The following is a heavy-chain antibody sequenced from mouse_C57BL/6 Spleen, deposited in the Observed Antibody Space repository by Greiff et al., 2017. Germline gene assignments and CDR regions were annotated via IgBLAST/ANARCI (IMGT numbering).Heavy chain of an antibody. J-gene: IGHJ2*01. CDR3: ARSELGNYYFDY. Sequence: VQLQQPGAELVRPGTSVKLSCKASGYTFTSYWMHWVKQRPGQGLEWIGVIDPSDSYTNYNQKFKGKATLTVDPSSSTAYMQLSSLTSEDSAVYYCARSELGNYYFDYWGQGTTLTVSS. CDR1: GYTFTSYW. CDR2: IDPSDSYT. D-gene: IGHD3-3*01. V-gene: IGHV1-59*01.